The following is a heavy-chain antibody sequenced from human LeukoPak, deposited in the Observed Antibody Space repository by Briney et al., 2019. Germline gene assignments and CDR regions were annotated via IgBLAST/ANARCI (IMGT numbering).Heavy chain of an antibody. J-gene: IGHJ4*02. V-gene: IGHV3-11*01. CDR1: GFGFGGYY. D-gene: IGHD3-22*01. CDR2: ISSSGNTI. CDR3: ARGRAYYDSSGNYNVDY. Sequence: PGGSLRLSCAARGFGFGGYYRKWLRQDPGKGLEWVSYISSSGNTIYYADSVKGRFTISRDNAKNSLYLQMNSLRAEDTAVYYCARGRAYYDSSGNYNVDYWGQGTLVTVSS.